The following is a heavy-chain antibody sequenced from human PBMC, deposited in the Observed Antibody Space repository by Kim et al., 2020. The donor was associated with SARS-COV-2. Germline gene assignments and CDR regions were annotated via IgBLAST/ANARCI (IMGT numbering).Heavy chain of an antibody. CDR3: ARGVGATRVLMIGMDV. J-gene: IGHJ6*02. D-gene: IGHD1-26*01. CDR2: INPSGGST. V-gene: IGHV1-46*03. CDR1: GYTFTSYY. Sequence: ASVKVSCKASGYTFTSYYMHWVRQAPGQGLEWMGIINPSGGSTSYAQKFQGRVTMTRDTSTSTVYMELSSLRSEDTAVYYCARGVGATRVLMIGMDVWGQGITVTVSS.